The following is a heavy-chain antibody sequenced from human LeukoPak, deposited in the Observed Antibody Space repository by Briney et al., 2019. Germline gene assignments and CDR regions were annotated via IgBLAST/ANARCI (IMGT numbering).Heavy chain of an antibody. V-gene: IGHV3-30*18. CDR3: AKGLDRYNLFFDY. CDR1: GFTFSSYG. D-gene: IGHD5-24*01. CDR2: MSYDGSNK. J-gene: IGHJ4*02. Sequence: QPGRSLRLSCAASGFTFSSYGMHWVRQDPGKGLEWVAVMSYDGSNKYYADSVKGRCTISRYNSKNTLYLQMNSLRAEDTAVYYCAKGLDRYNLFFDYWGQGTLVTVSS.